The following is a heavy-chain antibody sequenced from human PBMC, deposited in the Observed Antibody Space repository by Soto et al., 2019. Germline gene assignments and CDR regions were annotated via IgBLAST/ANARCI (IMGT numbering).Heavy chain of an antibody. CDR1: GYSFNNYG. Sequence: QVQLVQSGAEVKRSGASVNVSCKASGYSFNNYGISWVRQAPGQGLEWVGWISTYTGNTNYAQTLQGRVTMTTDTSTSTAYMELRSLRSDDTAVYYCASTAGYSSSWYLAWLDPWGQGTLVTVSS. CDR2: ISTYTGNT. V-gene: IGHV1-18*01. CDR3: ASTAGYSSSWYLAWLDP. D-gene: IGHD6-13*01. J-gene: IGHJ5*02.